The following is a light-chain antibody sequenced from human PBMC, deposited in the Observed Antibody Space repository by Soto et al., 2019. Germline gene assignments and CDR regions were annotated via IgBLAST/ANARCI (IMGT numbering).Light chain of an antibody. CDR3: QQSFSSSWT. CDR2: AAS. CDR1: QSISNY. V-gene: IGKV1-39*01. Sequence: DIQMTQSPSSLSASVGDRVTITCRASQSISNYLNWYQQKPGKAPKFLIYAASSLQSGVPSRFSGSGSGTDFPLTISSLQREDFATYFCQQSFSSSWTFGPGTKVDIK. J-gene: IGKJ1*01.